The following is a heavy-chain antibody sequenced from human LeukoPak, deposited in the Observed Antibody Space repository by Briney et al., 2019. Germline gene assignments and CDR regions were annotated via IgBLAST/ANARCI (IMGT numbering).Heavy chain of an antibody. D-gene: IGHD3-22*01. CDR2: IYYSGST. CDR1: GGSISSGGYY. Sequence: SETLSLTCTVSGGSISSGGYYWSWIRQHPGKGLEWIGYIYYSGSTYYNPSPKSRVTISVDTSKNQFSLKLSSVTAADTAVYYCARGRYYYDSSGYPLPYYFDYWGQGTLVTVSS. CDR3: ARGRYYYDSSGYPLPYYFDY. J-gene: IGHJ4*02. V-gene: IGHV4-31*03.